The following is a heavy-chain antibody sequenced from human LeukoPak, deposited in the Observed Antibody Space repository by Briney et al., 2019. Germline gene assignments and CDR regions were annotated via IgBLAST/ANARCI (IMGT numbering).Heavy chain of an antibody. CDR1: GGSFSAYY. D-gene: IGHD2/OR15-2a*01. J-gene: IGHJ4*02. CDR3: ARVDKNGGTTFDY. V-gene: IGHV4-34*01. Sequence: SETLSLTCAVYGGSFSAYYWSWIRQPPGKGLEWIGEINHSGSTNYNPSLKSRVNISVDTSKNQLSLKLRAVTAAHSAVYYCARVDKNGGTTFDYWGQGTLVTVSS. CDR2: INHSGST.